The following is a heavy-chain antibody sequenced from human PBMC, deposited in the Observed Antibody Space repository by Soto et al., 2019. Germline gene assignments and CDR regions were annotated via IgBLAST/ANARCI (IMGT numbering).Heavy chain of an antibody. J-gene: IGHJ4*02. V-gene: IGHV1-46*01. D-gene: IGHD2-8*01. CDR3: AREFYCTNGVCPPDY. CDR1: ADTFTSYY. CDR2: INPNGGST. Sequence: ASVKVSCKAPADTFTSYYIHWVRQAPGHGLEWMGIINPNGGSTRFAQTFQGRITMTTDTSTSTVYMELRSLRSEDTAVYYCAREFYCTNGVCPPDYWGQGTLVTVSS.